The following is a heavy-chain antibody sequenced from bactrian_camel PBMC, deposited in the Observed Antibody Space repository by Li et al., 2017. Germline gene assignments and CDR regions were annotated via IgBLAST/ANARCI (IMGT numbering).Heavy chain of an antibody. D-gene: IGHD2*01. CDR1: GCTSNWGT. CDR3: AKVNRDEYYFGDWDY. CDR2: MFGPGRI. J-gene: IGHJ4*01. Sequence: HVQLVESGGGLVQPGGSLRLSCAASGCTSNWGTMEWHRQTPGNQRELVSSMFGPGRIHFADSVKGRFTISRDNAKRTLYLHLNSLKTEDTAMYYCAKVNRDEYYFGDWDYWGQGTQVTVS. V-gene: IGHV3S53*01.